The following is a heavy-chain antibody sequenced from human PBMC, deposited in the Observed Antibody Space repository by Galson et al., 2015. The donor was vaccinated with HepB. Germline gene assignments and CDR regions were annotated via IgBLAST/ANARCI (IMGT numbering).Heavy chain of an antibody. D-gene: IGHD4-17*01. J-gene: IGHJ4*02. V-gene: IGHV2-70*11. CDR3: ARHYGDYAKIDY. CDR1: GFSLSTSGMC. CDR2: IDWDDDK. Sequence: PALVKPTQTLTLPCTFSGFSLSTSGMCVSWIRQPPGKALEWLARIDWDDDKYYSTSLKTRLTISKDTSKNQVVLTMTNMDPVDTATYYCARHYGDYAKIDYWGQGTLVTVSS.